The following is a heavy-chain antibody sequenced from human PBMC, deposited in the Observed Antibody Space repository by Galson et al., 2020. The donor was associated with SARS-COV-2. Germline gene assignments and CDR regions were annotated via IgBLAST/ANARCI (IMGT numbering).Heavy chain of an antibody. J-gene: IGHJ6*02. V-gene: IGHV4-34*01. D-gene: IGHD5-12*01. CDR2: INHSGST. CDR1: GGSFSGYY. CDR3: ARLGYSGYRYYYYYYGMDV. Sequence: SETLYLTCAVYGGSFSGYYWSWIRQPPGKGLEWIGEINHSGSTNYNPSLKSRVTISVDTSKNQFSLKLSSVTAADTAVYYCARLGYSGYRYYYYYYGMDVWGQGTTVTVSS.